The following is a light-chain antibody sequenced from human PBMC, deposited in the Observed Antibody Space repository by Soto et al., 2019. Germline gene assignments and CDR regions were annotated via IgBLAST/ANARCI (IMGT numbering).Light chain of an antibody. CDR1: SSNIGSNT. CDR2: SNN. CDR3: AASDDSLEAYV. J-gene: IGLJ1*01. Sequence: QSVLTQPPSASGTPGQRVTISCSGSSSNIGSNTVNWYQQLPGTAPKLLIYSNNQRPSGVPDRFSGSKSGTSASLAISGLQSEDEADYYCAASDDSLEAYVFGTGTKVTVL. V-gene: IGLV1-44*01.